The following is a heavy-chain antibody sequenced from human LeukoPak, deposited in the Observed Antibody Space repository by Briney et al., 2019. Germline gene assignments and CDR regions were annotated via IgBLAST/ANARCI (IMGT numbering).Heavy chain of an antibody. V-gene: IGHV3-30*02. Sequence: TGGSLRLSCAASGFTFSSYGMHWVRQAPGKGLERVAFIRYDGSNKYYADSVKGRFTISRDNSKNTLYLQMNSLRAEDTAVYYCAKDRWSAFDIWGQGTMVTVSS. CDR3: AKDRWSAFDI. D-gene: IGHD2-15*01. J-gene: IGHJ3*02. CDR1: GFTFSSYG. CDR2: IRYDGSNK.